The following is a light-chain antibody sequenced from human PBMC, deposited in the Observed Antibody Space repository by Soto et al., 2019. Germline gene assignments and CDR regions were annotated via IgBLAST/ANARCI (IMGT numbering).Light chain of an antibody. CDR2: DAS. Sequence: EIQMTQSPSTLSASLGDRVSISCRASQSLGRRLAWYQQKPGEAPKLLVSDASNLESGVSSRFTGSGSGTEFTLTISSLQPDDFATYYCQQYTRYPYTFGQGTKLEIK. CDR1: QSLGRR. J-gene: IGKJ2*01. V-gene: IGKV1-5*01. CDR3: QQYTRYPYT.